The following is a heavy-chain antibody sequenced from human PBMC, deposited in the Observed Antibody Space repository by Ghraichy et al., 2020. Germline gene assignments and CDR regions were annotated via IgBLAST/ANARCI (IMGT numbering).Heavy chain of an antibody. CDR3: ARGGLLPHPAVVTAGGTWYFDL. CDR1: GGTFSSYA. CDR2: IIPIFGTA. Sequence: SVKVSCKASGGTFSSYAISWVRQAPGQGLEWMGGIIPIFGTANYAQKFQGRVTITADESTSTAYMELSSLRSEDTAVYYCARGGLLPHPAVVTAGGTWYFDLWGRGTLVTVSS. V-gene: IGHV1-69*13. D-gene: IGHD2-21*02. J-gene: IGHJ2*01.